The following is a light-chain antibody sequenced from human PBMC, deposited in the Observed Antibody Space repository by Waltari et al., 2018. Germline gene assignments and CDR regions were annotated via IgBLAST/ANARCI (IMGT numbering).Light chain of an antibody. Sequence: QPVLTQPASLSASPGASASLTCTLRSGINVGTYRIYWYQQKPGIPPQYLLRYKSDSDKQQGSGVPSRFSGSKDASANAGILLISGLQAEDEADYYCMIWHSSFWVFGGVTKLTVL. CDR2: YKSDSDK. CDR1: SGINVGTYR. CDR3: MIWHSSFWV. J-gene: IGLJ3*02. V-gene: IGLV5-45*01.